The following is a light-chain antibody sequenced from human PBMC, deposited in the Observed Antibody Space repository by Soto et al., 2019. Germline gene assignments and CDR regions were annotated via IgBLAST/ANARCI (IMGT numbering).Light chain of an antibody. CDR3: QQYGTYDS. Sequence: DLQMTQSPSTLSASVGDRVTITCPASQSISRWLAWYQQAPGKAPKLLIFDASSLESGVPSRFSGSGSGTEFTLTVSSLQPDDFATYDCQQYGTYDSFGQGTRLESK. V-gene: IGKV1-5*01. CDR2: DAS. J-gene: IGKJ2*03. CDR1: QSISRW.